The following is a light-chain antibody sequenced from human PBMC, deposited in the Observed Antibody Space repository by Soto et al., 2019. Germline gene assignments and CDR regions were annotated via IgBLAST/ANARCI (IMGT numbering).Light chain of an antibody. CDR2: DVS. V-gene: IGLV2-14*03. J-gene: IGLJ1*01. CDR1: SSDVGGYNY. Sequence: QSVLTQPASVSGSPGQSITISCTGTSSDVGGYNYVSWYQHHPGKAPKLMIYDVSNRPSGVSNRFSGSKSGNXASLTISGLQPEDEADYYCSSYTTSNTRQIVFGTGTKLTVL. CDR3: SSYTTSNTRQIV.